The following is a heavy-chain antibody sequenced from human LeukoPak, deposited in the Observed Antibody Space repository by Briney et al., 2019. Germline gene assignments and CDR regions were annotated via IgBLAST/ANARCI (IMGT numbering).Heavy chain of an antibody. Sequence: GGSLRLSCAASGFTFNNYWMHWVRQAPGKGLVWVSRINTDGSSASYADSVKGRFTGSRDNARNTLYLQMNSLRAEDTAVYYCARGQDYGTDYWGQGTLVTVSS. CDR2: INTDGSSA. CDR3: ARGQDYGTDY. CDR1: GFTFNNYW. V-gene: IGHV3-74*01. D-gene: IGHD4/OR15-4a*01. J-gene: IGHJ4*02.